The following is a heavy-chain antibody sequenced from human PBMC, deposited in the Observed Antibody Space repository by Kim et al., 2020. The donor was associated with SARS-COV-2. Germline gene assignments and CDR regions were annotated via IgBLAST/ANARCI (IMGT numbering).Heavy chain of an antibody. J-gene: IGHJ4*02. D-gene: IGHD6-13*01. Sequence: QKFQGRVTITADESTSTAYMELGSLRSEDTAVYYCARAAAEYSSSWFDYWGQGTLVTVSS. V-gene: IGHV1-69*01. CDR3: ARAAAEYSSSWFDY.